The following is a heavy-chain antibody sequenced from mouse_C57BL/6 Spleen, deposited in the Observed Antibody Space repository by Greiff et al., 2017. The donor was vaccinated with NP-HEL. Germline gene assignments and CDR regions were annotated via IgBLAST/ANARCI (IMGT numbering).Heavy chain of an antibody. D-gene: IGHD2-1*01. Sequence: EVMLVESGGGLVKPGGSLKLSCAASGFTFSDYGMHWVRQAPEKGLEWVAYISSGSSTIYYADTVKGRFTISRDNAKNTLFLQMTSLRSEDTAIYYCARKPLYYSYYAMDYWGQGTSVTVSS. V-gene: IGHV5-17*01. CDR3: ARKPLYYSYYAMDY. CDR2: ISSGSSTI. CDR1: GFTFSDYG. J-gene: IGHJ4*01.